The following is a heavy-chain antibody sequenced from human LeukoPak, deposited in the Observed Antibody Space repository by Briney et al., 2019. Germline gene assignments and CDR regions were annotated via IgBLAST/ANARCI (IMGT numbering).Heavy chain of an antibody. J-gene: IGHJ4*02. D-gene: IGHD3-16*01. CDR2: ISAYNGNT. CDR3: ARSYDWGDYFDY. Sequence: ASVKASCKASGYTFTSYGISWVRQAPGQGLEWMGWISAYNGNTNYAQKLQGRVTMTTDTSTSTAYIELRSLRSDDTAVYYCARSYDWGDYFDYWGQGTLVTVSS. CDR1: GYTFTSYG. V-gene: IGHV1-18*01.